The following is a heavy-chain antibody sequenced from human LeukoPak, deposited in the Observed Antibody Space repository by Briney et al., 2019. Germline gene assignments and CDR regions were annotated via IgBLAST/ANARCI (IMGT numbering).Heavy chain of an antibody. Sequence: QPGGSLRLSCAASGFTFSSYAMSWVRQAPGKGLEWVSAISGSGGSTYYADSVKGRFTISRGNAKNSLYLQMNSLRAEDTAVYYCARQWSYGSGSYYPLSYYYYYGMDVWGQGTTVTVSS. CDR3: ARQWSYGSGSYYPLSYYYYYGMDV. V-gene: IGHV3-23*01. D-gene: IGHD3-10*01. J-gene: IGHJ6*02. CDR2: ISGSGGST. CDR1: GFTFSSYA.